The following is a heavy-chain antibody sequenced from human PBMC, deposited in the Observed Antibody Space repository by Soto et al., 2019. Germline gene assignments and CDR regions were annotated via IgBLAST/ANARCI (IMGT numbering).Heavy chain of an antibody. J-gene: IGHJ4*02. Sequence: GFLGTSCATPGFPLNCFWKSLVRPAPGEGPEGVANIKQDGSEKYYVDSVKGRFTISRDNAKNSLYLQMNSLRAEDTAVYYCARDSRSDYDILTGYYLDYWGQGTLVTVSS. CDR2: IKQDGSEK. CDR1: GFPLNCFW. D-gene: IGHD3-9*01. CDR3: ARDSRSDYDILTGYYLDY. V-gene: IGHV3-7*01.